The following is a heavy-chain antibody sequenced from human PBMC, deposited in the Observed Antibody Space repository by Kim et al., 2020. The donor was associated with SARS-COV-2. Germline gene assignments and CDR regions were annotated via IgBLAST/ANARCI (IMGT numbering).Heavy chain of an antibody. CDR3: GRVETLSFDN. D-gene: IGHD3-16*02. CDR2: ISSSSNTT. V-gene: IGHV3-48*02. CDR1: GFTFSSYS. Sequence: GGSLRLSCAASGFTFSSYSMNWVRQAPGRGLEWISYISSSSNTTYYADSVKGRFTISRDNAKNSLYLQMNSLRDEDTAVYYCGRVETLSFDNWGQGTLVT. J-gene: IGHJ4*02.